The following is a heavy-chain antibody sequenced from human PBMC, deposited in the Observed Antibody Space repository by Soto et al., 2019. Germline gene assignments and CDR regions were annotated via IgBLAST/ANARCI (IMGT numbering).Heavy chain of an antibody. CDR1: GGSISSYY. D-gene: IGHD5-12*01. Sequence: PSETLSLTCTVSGGSISSYYWSWIRQPPGKGLEWIGYIYYSGSTNYNPSLKSRVTISVDTSKNQFSLKLSSVTAADTAVYYCAREGGNDAYYYYYMDVWGKGTSVTVSS. J-gene: IGHJ6*03. CDR3: AREGGNDAYYYYYMDV. CDR2: IYYSGST. V-gene: IGHV4-59*01.